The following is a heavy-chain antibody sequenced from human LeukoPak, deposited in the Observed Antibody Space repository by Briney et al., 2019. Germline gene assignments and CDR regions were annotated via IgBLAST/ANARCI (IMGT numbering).Heavy chain of an antibody. D-gene: IGHD1-26*01. V-gene: IGHV3-21*01. CDR1: GFTFSSYG. CDR3: ARPIVGASDY. CDR2: ISSSSSYI. Sequence: GGSLRLSCAASGFTFSSYGMHWVRQAPGKGLEWVSSISSSSSYIYYADSVKGRFTISRDNAKNSLYLQMNSLRAEDTAVYYCARPIVGASDYWGQGTLVTVSS. J-gene: IGHJ4*02.